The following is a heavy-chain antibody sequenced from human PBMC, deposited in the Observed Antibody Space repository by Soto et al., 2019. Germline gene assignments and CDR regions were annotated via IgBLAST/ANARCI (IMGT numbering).Heavy chain of an antibody. CDR1: GYSFLNYW. V-gene: IGHV5-51*01. CDR2: IYPGDSDA. J-gene: IGHJ4*02. Sequence: GESLKISCKTSGYSFLNYWIGWVRQMLGKGLEWMGIIYPGDSDARYSPSFQGQVTISADKSISTVYLQWSSLKASDTAMYYCARHIVDTSMTASFNYWGQGTQVTVSS. CDR3: ARHIVDTSMTASFNY. D-gene: IGHD5-18*01.